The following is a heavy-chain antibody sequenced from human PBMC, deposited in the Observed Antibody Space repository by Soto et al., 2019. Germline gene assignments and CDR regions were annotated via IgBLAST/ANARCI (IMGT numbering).Heavy chain of an antibody. Sequence: SETLSLTCTVSGGSISSGGYYWSWIRQHPGKGLEWIGYIYYSGSTYYNPSLKSRVTISVDTSKNQFSLKLSSVTAADTAVYYCASTPVVFWSCYPHYYLIAVSGKGTTVTGSS. D-gene: IGHD3-3*01. CDR1: GGSISSGGYY. CDR3: ASTPVVFWSCYPHYYLIAV. CDR2: IYYSGST. V-gene: IGHV4-31*03. J-gene: IGHJ6*03.